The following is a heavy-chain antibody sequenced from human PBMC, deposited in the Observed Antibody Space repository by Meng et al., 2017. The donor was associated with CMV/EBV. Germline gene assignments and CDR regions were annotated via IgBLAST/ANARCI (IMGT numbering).Heavy chain of an antibody. J-gene: IGHJ4*02. CDR1: GFSLSSSGVG. CDR2: IYWDDDK. D-gene: IGHD5-18*01. V-gene: IGHV2-5*02. CDR3: AHRGSYGYHGY. Sequence: LDASAPLLQPPHPHFPMSSSFSGFSLSSSGVGAGCIRQPPGRAVEWLAIIYWDDDKRYSPSLRSRLTITKDTSKHQVVLTMTNMDPVDTATYYCAHRGSYGYHGYWGQGTLVTVSS.